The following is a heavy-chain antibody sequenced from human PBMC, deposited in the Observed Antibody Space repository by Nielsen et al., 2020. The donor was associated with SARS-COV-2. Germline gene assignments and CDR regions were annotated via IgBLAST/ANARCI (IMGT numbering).Heavy chain of an antibody. CDR2: IYYSGSI. Sequence: SETLSLTCTVSGGSISSSSYYWGWIRQPPGKGLEWIGSIYYSGSIYYNPSLKSRVTISVDTSKNQFSLKLSSVTAADTAVYYCATPDSSGYYLGYWGQGTLVTVSS. D-gene: IGHD3-22*01. J-gene: IGHJ4*02. CDR3: ATPDSSGYYLGY. V-gene: IGHV4-39*07. CDR1: GGSISSSSYY.